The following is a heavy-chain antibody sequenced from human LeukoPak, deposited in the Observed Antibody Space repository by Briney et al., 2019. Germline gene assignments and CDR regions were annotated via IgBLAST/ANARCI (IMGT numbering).Heavy chain of an antibody. CDR2: IYYSGST. CDR3: ARIMGLVEDYYYYMDV. CDR1: GGSISSSSYY. D-gene: IGHD4/OR15-4a*01. Sequence: PSETLSLTCTVSGGSISSSSYYWGWIRQPPGKGLEWIGSIYYSGSTYYNPSLKSRVTISVDTSKNQFSLKLSSVTAADTAVYYCARIMGLVEDYYYYMDVWGKGTTVTVSS. V-gene: IGHV4-39*07. J-gene: IGHJ6*03.